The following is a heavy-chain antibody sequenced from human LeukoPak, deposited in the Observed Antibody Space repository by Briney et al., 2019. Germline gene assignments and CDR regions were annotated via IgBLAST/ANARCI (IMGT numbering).Heavy chain of an antibody. CDR2: ISSSSSYI. Sequence: PGGSLRLSCAASGFTFSIYAMSWVRQAPGKGLEWVLSISSSSSYIYYADSVKGRFTISRDNAKNSLYLQMNSLRAEDTALYYCAKDSMHSNYLFDYWGQGTLVTVSS. CDR3: AKDSMHSNYLFDY. CDR1: GFTFSIYA. V-gene: IGHV3-21*04. D-gene: IGHD4-11*01. J-gene: IGHJ4*02.